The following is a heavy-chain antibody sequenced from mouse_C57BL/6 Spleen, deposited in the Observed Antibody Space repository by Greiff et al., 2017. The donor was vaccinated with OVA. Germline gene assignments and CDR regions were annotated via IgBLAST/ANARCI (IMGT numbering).Heavy chain of an antibody. J-gene: IGHJ4*01. D-gene: IGHD1-1*01. Sequence: EVQGVESGGGLVKPGGSLKLSCAASGFTFSSYAMSWVRQTPEKRLEWVATISDGGSYTYYPDNVKGRFTISRDNAKNNLYLQMSHLKSEDTAMYYCARDGNYCGSSYAMDYWGQGTSVTVSS. CDR2: ISDGGSYT. CDR3: ARDGNYCGSSYAMDY. V-gene: IGHV5-4*01. CDR1: GFTFSSYA.